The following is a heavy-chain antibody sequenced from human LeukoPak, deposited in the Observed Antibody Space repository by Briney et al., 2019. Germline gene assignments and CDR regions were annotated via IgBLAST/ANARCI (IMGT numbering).Heavy chain of an antibody. J-gene: IGHJ5*01. CDR2: IFGDGVTT. Sequence: GGSLRLSCAASGFTFSNFGMSWVRQAPGKGLEWVSAIFGDGVTTFYADSVKGRFIISRDNSQNRLFLQVNSLRVEDTAVYYCAKGLGGLASAPDSWGQGTLVTVPS. CDR3: AKGLGGLASAPDS. CDR1: GFTFSNFG. V-gene: IGHV3-23*01. D-gene: IGHD6-6*01.